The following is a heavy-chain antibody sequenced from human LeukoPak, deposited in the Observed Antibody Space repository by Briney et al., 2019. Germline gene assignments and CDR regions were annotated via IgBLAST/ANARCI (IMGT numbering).Heavy chain of an antibody. Sequence: GASVKVSCKASGGTFSSYAISWGRQAPGQGVEWRGRIIPILGIANYAQKFQGRVTITADKSTRTAYMELSSLRSEDTAVYYCAREVIITMVRGSDDNWFDPWGQGTLVTVSS. J-gene: IGHJ5*02. D-gene: IGHD3-10*01. V-gene: IGHV1-69*04. CDR1: GGTFSSYA. CDR2: IIPILGIA. CDR3: AREVIITMVRGSDDNWFDP.